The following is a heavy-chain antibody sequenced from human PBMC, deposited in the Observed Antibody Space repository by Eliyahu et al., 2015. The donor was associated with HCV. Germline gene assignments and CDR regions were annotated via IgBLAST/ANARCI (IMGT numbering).Heavy chain of an antibody. CDR1: GYXFXAYY. CDR3: AREDYVSTRSSWFDP. V-gene: IGHV1-2*02. CDR2: INPDXGDT. Sequence: QVQLVQSGAEVKKPGASMKVSCXASGYXFXAYYMHWVRQAPGKGLEWMGCINPDXGDTNYEQKFQGRVTMSRDTSIRTAYMELSRLTFDDTAVYYCAREDYVSTRSSWFDPWGQGTLVTVSS. J-gene: IGHJ5*02. D-gene: IGHD2-2*01.